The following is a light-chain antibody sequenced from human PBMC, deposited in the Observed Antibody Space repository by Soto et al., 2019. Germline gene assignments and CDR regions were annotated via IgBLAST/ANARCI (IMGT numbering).Light chain of an antibody. V-gene: IGKV1-33*01. CDR1: QDITNA. CDR3: QQFDNFPRT. J-gene: IGKJ1*01. Sequence: DIEMTQSPSSLSASLGDRVTITCRASQDITNALNWYQHKPGTGPKLLIYSASNVERGVPSRFSGSGSGTYFTITISSLQPEDIATYYCQQFDNFPRTFGQGTKVEIK. CDR2: SAS.